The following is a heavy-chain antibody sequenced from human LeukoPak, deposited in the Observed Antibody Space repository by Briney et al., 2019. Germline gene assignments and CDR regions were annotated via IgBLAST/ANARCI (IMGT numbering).Heavy chain of an antibody. D-gene: IGHD2-2*02. J-gene: IGHJ5*02. V-gene: IGHV4-59*01. Sequence: KTSETLSLTCTVSGGSISSYYWSWIRQPPGKGLEWIGYIYYSGSTNYNPSLKSRVTISVDTSKNQFSLKLSSVTAAGTAVYYCARAPVVPAAIPVWFDPWGQGTLVTVSS. CDR2: IYYSGST. CDR3: ARAPVVPAAIPVWFDP. CDR1: GGSISSYY.